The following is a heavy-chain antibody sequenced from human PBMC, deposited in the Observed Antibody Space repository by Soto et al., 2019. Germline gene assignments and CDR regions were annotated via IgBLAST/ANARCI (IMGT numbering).Heavy chain of an antibody. V-gene: IGHV4-39*01. J-gene: IGHJ4*02. D-gene: IGHD1-7*01. CDR1: GGSISSSSYY. Sequence: PSETLSLTCTVSGGSISSSSYYWAWIRQPPGKGLEWIASIYYSGDTYYNPSLKSRVTISVDTSKNQFSLILSSVTAADTAVYYCARLNGNYGNFDYRGRRTLVTVSS. CDR3: ARLNGNYGNFDY. CDR2: IYYSGDT.